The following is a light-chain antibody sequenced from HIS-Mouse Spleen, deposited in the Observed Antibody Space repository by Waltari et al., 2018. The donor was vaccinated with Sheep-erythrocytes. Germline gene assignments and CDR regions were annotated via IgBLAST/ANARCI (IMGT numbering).Light chain of an antibody. Sequence: QSALTQPPSASGSPGQSVPISCTGTSSDVGGYNYVSWYQQHPGKAPKLTIYEVSKRPSGVPDRFSGSKSGNTASLTVSGLQAEDEADYYCSSYAGSNNYVFGTGTKVTVL. V-gene: IGLV2-8*01. CDR1: SSDVGGYNY. CDR2: EVS. J-gene: IGLJ1*01. CDR3: SSYAGSNNYV.